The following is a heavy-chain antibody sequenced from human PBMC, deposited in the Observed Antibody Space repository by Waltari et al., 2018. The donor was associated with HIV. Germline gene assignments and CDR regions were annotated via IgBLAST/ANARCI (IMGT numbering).Heavy chain of an antibody. J-gene: IGHJ6*02. Sequence: EVQLVESGGGLVQPGGSLRLSCAASGFTFSSYWIHWVRHAPGKGLVWASRSNTDGSSTSTADYVKGRFTTAVANAKNTRYLQMNSPRGEDTAVYDCARGGHCSGVSCYTGDYSYGLDVWGQGTTVTASS. CDR2: SNTDGSST. V-gene: IGHV3-74*01. D-gene: IGHD2-2*02. CDR3: ARGGHCSGVSCYTGDYSYGLDV. CDR1: GFTFSSYW.